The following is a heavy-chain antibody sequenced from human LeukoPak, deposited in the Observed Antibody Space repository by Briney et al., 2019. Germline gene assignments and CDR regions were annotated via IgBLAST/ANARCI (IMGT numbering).Heavy chain of an antibody. J-gene: IGHJ4*02. CDR3: ARANPRYSSSWYSDYFDS. CDR2: IYYSGTT. CDR1: GGSIKSNSYY. Sequence: PSETLSLTCTVSGGSIKSNSYYWGWIRQPPGKGLEWIGSIYYSGTTFYNPSLKSRVTISVDTSKNQFSLKLGSVTAADTAVYYCARANPRYSSSWYSDYFDSWGQGTLVTVSS. V-gene: IGHV4-39*07. D-gene: IGHD6-13*01.